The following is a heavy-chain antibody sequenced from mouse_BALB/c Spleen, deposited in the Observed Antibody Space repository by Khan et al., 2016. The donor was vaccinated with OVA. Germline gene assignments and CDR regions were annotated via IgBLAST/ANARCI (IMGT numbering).Heavy chain of an antibody. CDR3: ARSSYRYDYSMDY. Sequence: QVQLQQPGAELARPGASVKLSCKASGYTFTNYWVQWVKQRPGQGLEWIGAIYPGDGDTRYTQKFKGKATLTADKSSNTAYMQLSSLASEDSAVYYCARSSYRYDYSMDYWGQGTSVTVSS. J-gene: IGHJ4*01. CDR1: GYTFTNYW. V-gene: IGHV1-87*01. D-gene: IGHD2-14*01. CDR2: IYPGDGDT.